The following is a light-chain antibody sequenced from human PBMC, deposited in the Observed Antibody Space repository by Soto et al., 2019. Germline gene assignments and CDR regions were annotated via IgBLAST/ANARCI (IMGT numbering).Light chain of an antibody. CDR3: QKNNSVPFT. Sequence: DIQMTQSPSSLSASAGDRVTITCRASQGISNYLAWYQQKPGKVPKLVIYATFTLQSGVPSRFSGSGNGSGTDFTLTISSLQPEDVATYYCQKNNSVPFTFGPGTKVDIK. CDR2: ATF. J-gene: IGKJ3*01. CDR1: QGISNY. V-gene: IGKV1-27*01.